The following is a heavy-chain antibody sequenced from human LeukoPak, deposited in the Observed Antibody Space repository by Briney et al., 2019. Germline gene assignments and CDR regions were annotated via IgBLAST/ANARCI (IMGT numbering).Heavy chain of an antibody. J-gene: IGHJ6*03. V-gene: IGHV3-43*02. CDR1: GFTFDDYA. CDR2: ISGDGGST. D-gene: IGHD3-9*01. CDR3: AKGAFGYDILTGGYYYMDV. Sequence: PGGSLRLSCAASGFTFDDYAMHWVRQAPGKGLEWLSLISGDGGSTYCADSVKGRFTISRDNSKNSLYLQMNSLRTEDTALYYCAKGAFGYDILTGGYYYMDVWGKGTTVTVSS.